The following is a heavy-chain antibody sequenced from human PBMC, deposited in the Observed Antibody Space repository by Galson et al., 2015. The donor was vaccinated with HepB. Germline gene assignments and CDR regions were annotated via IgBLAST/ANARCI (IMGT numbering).Heavy chain of an antibody. D-gene: IGHD3/OR15-3a*01. Sequence: SVKVSCKVSESPLTELSMHWVRQAPGKGLGWMGGFDLEDAALIYAQKFQGRVTMTEDTSTDTAYMELRGLTSEDTAVYYCATSSFMDWVAFDIWGPGTMVSVSS. CDR2: FDLEDAAL. V-gene: IGHV1-24*01. CDR1: ESPLTELS. CDR3: ATSSFMDWVAFDI. J-gene: IGHJ3*02.